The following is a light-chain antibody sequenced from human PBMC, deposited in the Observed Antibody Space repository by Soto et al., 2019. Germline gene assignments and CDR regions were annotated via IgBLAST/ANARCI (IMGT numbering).Light chain of an antibody. CDR3: SSYTTSSTLV. CDR1: SSDVGAYNF. V-gene: IGLV2-14*03. CDR2: DVS. J-gene: IGLJ2*01. Sequence: QPVLTQPASVSGSPGQSITISCTGTSSDVGAYNFVSWFQQLPGKAPKLMIYDVSNRPSGVSNRFSGSKSGNTASLTISGLQAEDEADYYCSSYTTSSTLVFGGGTKLTVL.